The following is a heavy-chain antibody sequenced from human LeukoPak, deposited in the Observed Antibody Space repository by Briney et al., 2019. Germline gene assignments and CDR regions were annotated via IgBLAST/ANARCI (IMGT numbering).Heavy chain of an antibody. CDR2: IIPIFGTA. Sequence: SVTVSCKASGGTFSSYAISWVRQAPGQGLEWMGGIIPIFGTANYAQKFQGRVTITADKSTSTAYMELSSLRSEDTAVYYCAKAQFTYYSDGSGYPLDYWGQGTLVTVSS. J-gene: IGHJ4*02. D-gene: IGHD3-22*01. V-gene: IGHV1-69*06. CDR1: GGTFSSYA. CDR3: AKAQFTYYSDGSGYPLDY.